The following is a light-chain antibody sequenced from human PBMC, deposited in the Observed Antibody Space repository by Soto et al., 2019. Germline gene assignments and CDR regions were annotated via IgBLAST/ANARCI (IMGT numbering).Light chain of an antibody. J-gene: IGKJ3*01. CDR2: GAS. CDR3: QQYHSLPPT. Sequence: EIVLTQSPGTLSLSPGERATLSCRASQSVTSTYLAWYQQKPGQAPRLLIYGASNRATGIPDRFSGSGSGTDFTLTISRLEPEDFTVYFCQQYHSLPPTFGPGTKVDI. CDR1: QSVTSTY. V-gene: IGKV3-20*01.